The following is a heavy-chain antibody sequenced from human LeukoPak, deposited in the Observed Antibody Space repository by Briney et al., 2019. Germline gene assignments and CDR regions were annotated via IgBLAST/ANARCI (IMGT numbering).Heavy chain of an antibody. Sequence: KASETLSLTCGVSGGSISSTNWRTWVRQPPEEGLEWIGDVHLSGRTNYNPSLESRVTMSVDMSENHISLKLTSVTAADTAVYYCARDRGYYDSGGYHPWNFDYWGQGTLVTVSS. D-gene: IGHD3-22*01. J-gene: IGHJ4*02. V-gene: IGHV4-4*02. CDR2: VHLSGRT. CDR3: ARDRGYYDSGGYHPWNFDY. CDR1: GGSISSTNW.